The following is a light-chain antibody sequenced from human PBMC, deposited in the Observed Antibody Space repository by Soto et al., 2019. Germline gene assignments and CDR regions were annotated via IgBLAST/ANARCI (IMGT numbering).Light chain of an antibody. J-gene: IGKJ1*01. CDR1: QSISSY. V-gene: IGKV1-39*01. CDR3: QQSYSTPRT. CDR2: AAS. Sequence: DNQITQSPSSLSASVGDRVTITCRASQSISSYLNWYQQKPGKAPKLLIYAASSLQSGVPSRFSGSGSGTDFTLTISSLQPEDFATYYCQQSYSTPRTFGQGTKVDI.